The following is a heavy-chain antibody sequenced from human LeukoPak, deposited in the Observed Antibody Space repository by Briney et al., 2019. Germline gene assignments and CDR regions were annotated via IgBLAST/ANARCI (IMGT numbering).Heavy chain of an antibody. Sequence: SVKVSCKASGGTFSSYAISWVRQAPGQGLEWMGGIIPIFGTANYAQKFQGRVTITADESTSTAYMELSSLRSEDTAVYYCARAPHTIVVVPAAILEYYYHMDVWGKGTTVTVSS. J-gene: IGHJ6*03. V-gene: IGHV1-69*13. CDR3: ARAPHTIVVVPAAILEYYYHMDV. D-gene: IGHD2-2*02. CDR1: GGTFSSYA. CDR2: IIPIFGTA.